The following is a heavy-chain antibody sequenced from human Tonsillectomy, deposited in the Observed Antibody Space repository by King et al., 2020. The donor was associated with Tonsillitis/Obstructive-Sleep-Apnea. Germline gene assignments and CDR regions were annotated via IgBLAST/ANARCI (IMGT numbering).Heavy chain of an antibody. D-gene: IGHD3-3*01. V-gene: IGHV4-59*01. Sequence: LQLQESGPGLVKPSETLSLTCTVSGGSMDNYYWSWIRQPPGKGLEWIGYTYYIGSTNYNPSLESRLTISVDTSKNQFSLKLNSVTAADTAVYYCARVGYDFWSGYTDEGAFDIWGQGTMVTVSS. CDR2: TYYIGST. CDR1: GGSMDNYY. J-gene: IGHJ3*02. CDR3: ARVGYDFWSGYTDEGAFDI.